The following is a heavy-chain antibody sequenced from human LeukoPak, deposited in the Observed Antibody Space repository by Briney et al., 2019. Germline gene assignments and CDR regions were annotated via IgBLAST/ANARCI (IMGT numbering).Heavy chain of an antibody. CDR1: GFNFGNND. V-gene: IGHV3-23*01. J-gene: IGHJ4*02. D-gene: IGHD3-22*01. CDR2: IRGYNGQT. CDR3: AKNITMMVF. Sequence: PGGSLRLSCAASGFNFGNNDMNWVRQTLGKGLEWVSGIRGYNGQTYYADSVKGRFTISRDKSVDTVYLRMNGLKTEDTAVYYCAKNITMMVFWGQGTLVTVSS.